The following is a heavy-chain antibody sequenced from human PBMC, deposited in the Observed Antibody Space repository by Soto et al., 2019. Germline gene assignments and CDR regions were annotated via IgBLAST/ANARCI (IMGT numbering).Heavy chain of an antibody. CDR1: GFTFSSYG. Sequence: HPGGSLRLSCAASGFTFSSYGMHWVRQAPGKGLEWVAVISYDGSNKYYADSVKGRFTISRDNSKNTLYLQMNSLRAEDTAVYYCAKAVNNYDILTGHFDYWGQGTLVTVSS. CDR2: ISYDGSNK. CDR3: AKAVNNYDILTGHFDY. D-gene: IGHD3-9*01. V-gene: IGHV3-30*18. J-gene: IGHJ4*02.